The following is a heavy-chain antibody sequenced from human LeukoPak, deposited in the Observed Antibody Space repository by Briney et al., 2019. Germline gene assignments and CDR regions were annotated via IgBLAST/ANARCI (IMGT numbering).Heavy chain of an antibody. V-gene: IGHV1-2*06. J-gene: IGHJ4*02. CDR3: ARRVQTTGVFDY. CDR2: INPKTGGT. CDR1: GYTFTDYY. Sequence: ASVKVSCKXSGYTFTDYYMHWVRQAPGQGLQWMGRINPKTGGTNYAQKFQGRVTMTGDTSISTAYMELTRLGSDDTAVYYCARRVQTTGVFDYWGQGTLVTVSS. D-gene: IGHD2-8*01.